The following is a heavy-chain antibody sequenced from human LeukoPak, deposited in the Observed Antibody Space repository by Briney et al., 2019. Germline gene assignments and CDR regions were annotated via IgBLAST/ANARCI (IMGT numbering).Heavy chain of an antibody. CDR2: TYYRSKWYN. Sequence: SQTLSLTCALSGDSVSSNNAAWNWIRQSPSRGLEWLGRTYYRSKWYNDYAVSVKSRITINPDTSKNQFSLQLNSVTPEDTAVYYCARGPFLLWFGEYDYWGQGTLVTVSS. CDR1: GDSVSSNNAA. CDR3: ARGPFLLWFGEYDY. J-gene: IGHJ4*02. D-gene: IGHD3-10*01. V-gene: IGHV6-1*01.